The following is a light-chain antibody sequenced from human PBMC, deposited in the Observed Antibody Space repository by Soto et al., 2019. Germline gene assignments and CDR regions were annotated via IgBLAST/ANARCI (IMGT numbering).Light chain of an antibody. Sequence: IVLTQSPGTLSLFPWEKVTLSCRASQTVSSTYFAWYQQRPGQPPRLLIYGASRRAAGIPDRFSGSGSGTDFTLTISRLEPEDFAVYYCQQYGRSPTFGQGTRLEIK. CDR1: QTVSSTY. CDR2: GAS. J-gene: IGKJ5*01. CDR3: QQYGRSPT. V-gene: IGKV3-20*01.